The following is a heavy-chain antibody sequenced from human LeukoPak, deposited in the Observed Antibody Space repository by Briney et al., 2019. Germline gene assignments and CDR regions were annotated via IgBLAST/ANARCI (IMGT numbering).Heavy chain of an antibody. CDR2: IYYSGST. CDR3: ARLPPVEQLFYYGSGSGYYFDY. Sequence: PSETLSLTCTVSGGSISSSSYYWGWIRQPPGKGLEWIGSIYYSGSTYYNPSLKSRVTISVDTSKNQFSLKLSSVTAADTAVYYCARLPPVEQLFYYGSGSGYYFDYWGQGTLVTVSS. J-gene: IGHJ4*02. V-gene: IGHV4-39*07. D-gene: IGHD3-10*01. CDR1: GGSISSSSYY.